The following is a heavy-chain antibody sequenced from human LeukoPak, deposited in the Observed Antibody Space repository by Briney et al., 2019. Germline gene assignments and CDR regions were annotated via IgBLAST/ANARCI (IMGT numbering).Heavy chain of an antibody. CDR1: GYTFNNHY. Sequence: ASVKVSCKASGYTFNNHYMYWVRQAPGQGLEWMGVINPSGGSTSYAQKFQGRVTMTRDTSTRTVYMEVNSQRSEDTAVYYCARQGTYSSAIGMGYWGQGTLVTVSS. CDR3: ARQGTYSSAIGMGY. CDR2: INPSGGST. D-gene: IGHD6-19*01. V-gene: IGHV1-46*02. J-gene: IGHJ4*02.